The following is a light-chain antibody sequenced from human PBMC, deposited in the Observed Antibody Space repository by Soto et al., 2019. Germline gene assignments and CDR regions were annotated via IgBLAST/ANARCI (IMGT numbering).Light chain of an antibody. V-gene: IGLV2-14*01. Sequence: QPASVSGSPGQSITISCTGTSSDVGGYNYVSWYQQHPGKAPKLMIYDVSNRPSGVSNRFSGSKSGNTASLTISGLQAEDEADYYCSSYTSSSTDVVFGGGTKLTVL. CDR2: DVS. J-gene: IGLJ2*01. CDR1: SSDVGGYNY. CDR3: SSYTSSSTDVV.